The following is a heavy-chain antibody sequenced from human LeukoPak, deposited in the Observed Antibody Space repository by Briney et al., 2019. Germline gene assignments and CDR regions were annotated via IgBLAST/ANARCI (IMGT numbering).Heavy chain of an antibody. V-gene: IGHV4-59*01. CDR3: ARDRGSLGGFDY. CDR1: GGSISSYY. Sequence: SETLSLTCSVSGGSISSYYWSLIRQPPGKGLEWIAYIYYSGSTNYNPSLKSRVTISVDTSKNQLSLKLSSVTAADTAVYYCARDRGSLGGFDYWGQGTLVTVSS. D-gene: IGHD3-16*01. J-gene: IGHJ4*02. CDR2: IYYSGST.